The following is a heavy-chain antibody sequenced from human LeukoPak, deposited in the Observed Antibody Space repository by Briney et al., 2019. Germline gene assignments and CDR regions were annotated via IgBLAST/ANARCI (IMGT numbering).Heavy chain of an antibody. Sequence: GGSLRLSCAASGFSFSTYGMSWVRQAPGKGLEWVSGMSGSGGNTYYADSVKGRFTISRDNSKNTLYLQMNSLRAEDTAVYYCAKHTSTKSDIYSSGTYLNHNWLDPWGQGTLVTVSS. V-gene: IGHV3-23*01. CDR2: MSGSGGNT. CDR1: GFSFSTYG. J-gene: IGHJ5*02. D-gene: IGHD3-10*01. CDR3: AKHTSTKSDIYSSGTYLNHNWLDP.